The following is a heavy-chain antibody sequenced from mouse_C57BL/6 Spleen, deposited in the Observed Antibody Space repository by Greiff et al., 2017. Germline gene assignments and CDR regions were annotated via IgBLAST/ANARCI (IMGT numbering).Heavy chain of an antibody. CDR3: ARVSLLWFFFDY. V-gene: IGHV5-16*01. D-gene: IGHD2-2*01. Sequence: EVHLVESEGGLVQPGSSMKLSCTASGFTFSDYYMAWVRQVPEKGLEWVANINYDGSSTYYLDSLKSRFIISRDNAKNILYLQMSSLKSEDTATYYCARVSLLWFFFDYWGQGTTLTVSS. CDR2: INYDGSST. J-gene: IGHJ2*01. CDR1: GFTFSDYY.